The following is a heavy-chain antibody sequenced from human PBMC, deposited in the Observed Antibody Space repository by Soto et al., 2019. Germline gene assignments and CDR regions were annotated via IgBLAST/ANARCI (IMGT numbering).Heavy chain of an antibody. V-gene: IGHV3-15*01. D-gene: IGHD1-20*01. CDR1: GFTFSNAW. CDR2: IKSKTDGGTT. Sequence: GGYLRLSCAASGFTFSNAWMSWVRQAPGKGLEWVGRIKSKTDGGTTDYAAAVEGRFTISREDSKNTVYLQMDSLKTEDTAVYYCASKRTRITTIGPLYRGQATFVTVSS. CDR3: ASKRTRITTIGPLY. J-gene: IGHJ4*02.